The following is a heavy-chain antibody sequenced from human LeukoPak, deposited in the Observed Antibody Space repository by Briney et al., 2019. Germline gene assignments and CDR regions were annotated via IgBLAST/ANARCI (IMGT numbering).Heavy chain of an antibody. D-gene: IGHD1-14*01. CDR3: ARYADGIFY. V-gene: IGHV3-30*02. Sequence: PGGSLRLSCAGSGFSFSSYGMHWVRQAPGKGLEWMAFIRSDGSNKYYADSVKGRFTISRDNAKNTLYLQMNSLRAEDTAVYYCARYADGIFYWGQGTLVTVSS. J-gene: IGHJ4*02. CDR2: IRSDGSNK. CDR1: GFSFSSYG.